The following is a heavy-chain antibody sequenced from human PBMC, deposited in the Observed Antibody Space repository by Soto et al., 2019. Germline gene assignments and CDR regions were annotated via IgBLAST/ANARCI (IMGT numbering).Heavy chain of an antibody. CDR2: ISRRGANI. CDR3: ANGPHPHIGCPYYFDS. Sequence: GGSLRLSCVGSGCCLASFPMNWELESQGKSLQWLSYISRRGANIYYTESVKGRFTISTGSAGSSLYLQMNRLRDAAAALSFCANGPHPHIGCPYYFDSWGQGGPVTVSS. D-gene: IGHD6-19*01. J-gene: IGHJ4*02. V-gene: IGHV3-48*02. CDR1: GCCLASFP.